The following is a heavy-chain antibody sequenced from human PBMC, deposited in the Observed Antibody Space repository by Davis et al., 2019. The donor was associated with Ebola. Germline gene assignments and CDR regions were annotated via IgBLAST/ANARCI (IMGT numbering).Heavy chain of an antibody. CDR2: ISYDGSNK. D-gene: IGHD3-3*01. CDR3: ARDFNPSDTIFGVVNNWFDP. CDR1: GFTFSSYA. J-gene: IGHJ5*02. V-gene: IGHV3-30*04. Sequence: GGSLRLSCAASGFTFSSYAMHWVRQAPGKGLEWVAVISYDGSNKYYADSVKGRFTISRDNSKNTLYLQMNSLRAEDTAVYYCARDFNPSDTIFGVVNNWFDPWGQGTLVTVSS.